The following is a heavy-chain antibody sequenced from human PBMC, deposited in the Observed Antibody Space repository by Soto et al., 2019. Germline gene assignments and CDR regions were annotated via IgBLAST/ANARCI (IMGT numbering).Heavy chain of an antibody. CDR2: ISYDGSNK. V-gene: IGHV3-30*18. CDR3: AKILQLGDYAYYYYGMDV. Sequence: QVQLVESGGGVVQPGRSLRLSCAASGFTFSSYGMHWVRQAPGKGLEWVAVISYDGSNKYYAESVKGRFTISRDNSKNTVYLQMNSLRAEDTAVYYCAKILQLGDYAYYYYGMDVWGQGTTVTVSS. CDR1: GFTFSSYG. J-gene: IGHJ6*02. D-gene: IGHD4-17*01.